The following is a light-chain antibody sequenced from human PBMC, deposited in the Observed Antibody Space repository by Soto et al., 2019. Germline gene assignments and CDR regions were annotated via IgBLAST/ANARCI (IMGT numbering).Light chain of an antibody. V-gene: IGLV2-8*01. J-gene: IGLJ2*01. CDR3: SSYAGSNRLV. CDR1: SSDVGGYNY. Sequence: QSALTQPPSASGSPGQSVTISCTGTSSDVGGYNYVSWFQQHPGKAPKVIISEVSKRPSGVPDRFSGSKSGNTASLTVSGLQAEDEADYSCSSYAGSNRLVFGGGTKLTVL. CDR2: EVS.